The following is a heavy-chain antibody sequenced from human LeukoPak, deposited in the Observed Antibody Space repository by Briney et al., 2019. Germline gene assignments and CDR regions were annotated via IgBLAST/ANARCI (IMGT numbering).Heavy chain of an antibody. J-gene: IGHJ2*01. V-gene: IGHV3-30*04. Sequence: GGSLRLSCAASGFTFSSYAMHWVRQAPGKRLEWVAVISYDGSNKYYADSVKGRFTISRDNSKNTLYLQMNSLGAEDTAVYYCARENGGWYKDRDWYFDLWGRGTLVTVSS. CDR3: ARENGGWYKDRDWYFDL. CDR1: GFTFSSYA. CDR2: ISYDGSNK. D-gene: IGHD6-19*01.